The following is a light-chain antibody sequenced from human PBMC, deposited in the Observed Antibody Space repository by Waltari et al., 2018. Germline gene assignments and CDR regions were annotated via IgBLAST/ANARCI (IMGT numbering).Light chain of an antibody. CDR1: QSVLYSSNNKNY. CDR3: QQYYGTPCT. Sequence: DIVMTQPPDSLAVSLGERATINCKSSQSVLYSSNNKNYLAWYQQKPGQPPKLLIYWASTRESGVPDRFSGSGSGTDFTLTISSLQAEDVAVYYCQQYYGTPCTFGGGTKVEMK. V-gene: IGKV4-1*01. CDR2: WAS. J-gene: IGKJ4*01.